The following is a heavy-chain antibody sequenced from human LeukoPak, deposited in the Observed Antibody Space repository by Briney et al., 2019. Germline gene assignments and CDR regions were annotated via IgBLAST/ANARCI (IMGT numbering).Heavy chain of an antibody. CDR1: GFTFSSYG. CDR2: ISYDGSNK. D-gene: IGHD6-13*01. Sequence: GRSLRLSCAASGFTFSSYGMHWVRQAPGKGLERVGVISYDGSNKYYADSAKSRFTISRDNSKNTLYLQMTSLRAEDTEVYYCAKGRAAPFHYWGQGTLVTVSS. CDR3: AKGRAAPFHY. J-gene: IGHJ4*02. V-gene: IGHV3-30*18.